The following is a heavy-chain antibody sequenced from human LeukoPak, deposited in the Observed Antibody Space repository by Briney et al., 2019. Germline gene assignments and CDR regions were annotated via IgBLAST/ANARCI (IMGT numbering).Heavy chain of an antibody. J-gene: IGHJ4*02. CDR1: GGSFSGYY. D-gene: IGHD3-10*01. CDR3: ARGPRTYYYGSGSYYISRYFDY. Sequence: PSETLSLTCAVYGGSFSGYYWSWIRQPPGKGLEWIGEINHSGSTNYNPSLKSRVIISVDTSKNQFSLKLSSVTAADTAVYYCARGPRTYYYGSGSYYISRYFDYWGQGTLVTVSS. V-gene: IGHV4-34*01. CDR2: INHSGST.